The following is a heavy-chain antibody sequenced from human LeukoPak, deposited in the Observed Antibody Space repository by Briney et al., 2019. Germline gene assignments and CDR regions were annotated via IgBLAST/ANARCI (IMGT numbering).Heavy chain of an antibody. CDR1: GFTFSSYP. J-gene: IGHJ2*01. CDR3: ARELVSLGTGYFDL. D-gene: IGHD7-27*01. Sequence: GGSLRVSCAGSGFTFSSYPMTWVRQAPGKGLEWVSGITGSSTWTYYADSVRGRFTISRDNSKNTLHLQMNNLTADDTAIYYCARELVSLGTGYFDLWGRGTLVTVSS. V-gene: IGHV3-23*01. CDR2: ITGSSTWT.